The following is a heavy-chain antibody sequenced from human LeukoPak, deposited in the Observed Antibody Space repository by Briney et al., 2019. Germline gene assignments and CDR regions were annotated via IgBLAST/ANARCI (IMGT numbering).Heavy chain of an antibody. CDR1: GFTFSXXX. CDR3: AKRQGGDSGYFDY. D-gene: IGHD3-10*01. J-gene: IGHJ4*02. CDR2: MGGVGENT. Sequence: GGSLRLSCAASGFTFSXXXXXXXXXAPXXXLXXXSTMGGVGENTYYADSVRGRFTISRDNXESTLYLQMNSLRADGTAVYYCAKRQGGDSGYFDYGGQGTLVTVSS. V-gene: IGHV3-23*01.